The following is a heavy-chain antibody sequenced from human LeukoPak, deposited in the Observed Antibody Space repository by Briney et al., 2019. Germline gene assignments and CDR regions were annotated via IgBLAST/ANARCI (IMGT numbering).Heavy chain of an antibody. CDR3: ARESLEGVKYYCGMDV. Sequence: ASVKVSCKASGYTFTSYDINWVRQATGQGLEWVGWMSPNSGNTGSAQKFQGRVTMTRNTSITTAYMELRSLRSDDTAVYYCARESLEGVKYYCGMDVWGQGTTVTVPS. CDR2: MSPNSGNT. D-gene: IGHD2-8*01. V-gene: IGHV1-8*01. CDR1: GYTFTSYD. J-gene: IGHJ6*02.